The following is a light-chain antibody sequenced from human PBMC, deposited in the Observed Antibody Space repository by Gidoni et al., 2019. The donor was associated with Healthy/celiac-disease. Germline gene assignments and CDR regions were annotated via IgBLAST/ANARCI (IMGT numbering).Light chain of an antibody. Sequence: DSQMTQSPSSLSASVGDRVTITCRASQSISSYLNWYQQKPGKAPKLLIYAASSLQSGVPSRFSGSGSGTDFTLTISSLQPEDFATYYCQQYNSYWTFGQXTKVEIK. CDR1: QSISSY. V-gene: IGKV1-39*01. CDR2: AAS. J-gene: IGKJ1*01. CDR3: QQYNSYWT.